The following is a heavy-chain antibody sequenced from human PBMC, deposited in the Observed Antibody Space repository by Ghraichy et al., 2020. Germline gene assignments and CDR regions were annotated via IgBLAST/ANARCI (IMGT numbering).Heavy chain of an antibody. Sequence: ASVKVSCKASGYTFTSYAMHWVRQAPGPRLEWMGWINAGNGNTKYSQKFQGRVTITRDTSASTAYMELSSLRSEDTAVYYCARGRLRYFDWLSYFDYWGQGTLVTVSS. CDR1: GYTFTSYA. J-gene: IGHJ4*02. CDR2: INAGNGNT. D-gene: IGHD3-9*01. CDR3: ARGRLRYFDWLSYFDY. V-gene: IGHV1-3*01.